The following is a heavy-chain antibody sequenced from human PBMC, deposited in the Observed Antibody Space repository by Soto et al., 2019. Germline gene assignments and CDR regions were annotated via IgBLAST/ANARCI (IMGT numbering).Heavy chain of an antibody. J-gene: IGHJ5*02. D-gene: IGHD1-26*01. CDR1: GGSISGYY. CDR3: ARSYIFALGP. Sequence: SETQSLTCTVSGGSISGYYWSWIRQPPGKGLEWIGYIYYSGSTNYNPPLKSRVTISVDTSKNQFSLKLSSVTAADTAVYYCARSYIFALGPGGQGTLVTVSS. V-gene: IGHV4-59*01. CDR2: IYYSGST.